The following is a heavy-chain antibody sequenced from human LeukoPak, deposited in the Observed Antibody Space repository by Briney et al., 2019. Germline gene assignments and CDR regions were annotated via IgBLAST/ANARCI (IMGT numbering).Heavy chain of an antibody. J-gene: IGHJ6*03. CDR3: AREVDTAMVYYYYYYMDV. V-gene: IGHV3-21*01. D-gene: IGHD5-18*01. CDR2: ISSSSSYI. CDR1: GFTFSSYS. Sequence: GGSLRLSCAASGFTFSSYSMNWVRQAPGKGLEWVSSISSSSSYIYYADSVKSRFTISRDNAKNSLYLQTNSLRAEDTAVYYCAREVDTAMVYYYYYYMDVWGKGTTVTISS.